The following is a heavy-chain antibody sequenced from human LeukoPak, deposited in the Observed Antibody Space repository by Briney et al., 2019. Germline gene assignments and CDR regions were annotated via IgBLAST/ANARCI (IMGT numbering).Heavy chain of an antibody. CDR3: ATSRPYDFWSGYTLDY. D-gene: IGHD3-3*01. J-gene: IGHJ4*02. V-gene: IGHV4-4*07. CDR1: GGSISSYY. CDR2: IYTSGST. Sequence: PSETLSLTCTVSGGSISSYYWSWIRQPAGKGLEWIGRIYTSGSTNYNPSLKSRVTMSVDTSKNQFTLKLSSVTAADTAVYYCATSRPYDFWSGYTLDYWGQGTLVTVSS.